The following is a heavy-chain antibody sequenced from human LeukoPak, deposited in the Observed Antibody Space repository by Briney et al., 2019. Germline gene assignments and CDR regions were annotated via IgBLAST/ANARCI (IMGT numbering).Heavy chain of an antibody. CDR1: GYTLTSYG. D-gene: IGHD2-2*02. V-gene: IGHV1-18*01. Sequence: GASVKVSCKASGYTLTSYGISWVRQAPGQGLEWMGWISAYNGNTNYAQKLQGRVTMTTDTSTSTACMELRSLRSDDTAVYYCARFTRPAAIRGANWFDPWGQGTLATVSS. CDR3: ARFTRPAAIRGANWFDP. CDR2: ISAYNGNT. J-gene: IGHJ5*02.